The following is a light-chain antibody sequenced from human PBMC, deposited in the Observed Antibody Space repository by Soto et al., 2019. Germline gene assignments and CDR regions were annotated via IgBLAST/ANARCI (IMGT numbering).Light chain of an antibody. CDR1: QSVSSN. Sequence: EILMTQSPATLSVSPGERATLSCRASQSVSSNLAWYQQKPGQAPRLLIFGASTRATGLPARFSGSGSGTAFTLTISNLQSGDFALYYCQQYNNWPPAFGQGTTVEVK. J-gene: IGKJ1*01. CDR2: GAS. CDR3: QQYNNWPPA. V-gene: IGKV3-15*01.